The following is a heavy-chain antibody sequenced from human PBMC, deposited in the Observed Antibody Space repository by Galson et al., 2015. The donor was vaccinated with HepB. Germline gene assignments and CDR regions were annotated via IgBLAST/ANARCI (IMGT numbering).Heavy chain of an antibody. CDR1: GISVSSSY. CDR3: ARDLYGPGSYWSGSKHYGMDV. CDR2: IYKSGST. J-gene: IGHJ6*02. V-gene: IGHV3-66*01. D-gene: IGHD3-10*01. Sequence: SLRLSCAAAGISVSSSYMTWVRQAPGKGLEWVSVIYKSGSTYYGDSVKGRFTISRDNSKNTLYLQMNSLRVGDTAVYYCARDLYGPGSYWSGSKHYGMDVWGHGTTVTDSS.